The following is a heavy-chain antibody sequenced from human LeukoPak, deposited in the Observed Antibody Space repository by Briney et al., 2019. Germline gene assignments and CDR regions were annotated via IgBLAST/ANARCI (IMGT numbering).Heavy chain of an antibody. CDR2: KRQDGGDK. D-gene: IGHD3-3*01. CDR3: VREVKYVAYYGDS. CDR1: GFSFSDHW. Sequence: GGSQSLFCTASGFSFSDHWMTWVRHAPGKRLEWVAYKRQDGGDKWYLDSVKGRFTNSRENAKISVYLQMNSLRVEDTALYYCVREVKYVAYYGDSWGQGTLVTVSS. J-gene: IGHJ1*01. V-gene: IGHV3-7*01.